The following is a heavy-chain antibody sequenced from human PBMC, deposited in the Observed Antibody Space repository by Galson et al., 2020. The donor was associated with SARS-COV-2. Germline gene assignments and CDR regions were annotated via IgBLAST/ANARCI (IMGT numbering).Heavy chain of an antibody. V-gene: IGHV3-33*01. CDR3: ARDLSVGDSSGFH. J-gene: IGHJ4*02. CDR2: IWYDGSNK. CDR1: GFTFSSYG. D-gene: IGHD3-22*01. Sequence: GESLKISRAASGFTFSSYGMHWVRQAPGKGLEWVAVIWYDGSNKYYADSVKGRFTISRDNSKNTLYLQMNSLRAEDTAVYYCARDLSVGDSSGFHWGQGTLVTVSS.